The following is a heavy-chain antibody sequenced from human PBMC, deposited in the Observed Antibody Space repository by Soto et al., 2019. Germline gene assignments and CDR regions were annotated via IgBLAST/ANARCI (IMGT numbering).Heavy chain of an antibody. J-gene: IGHJ4*02. CDR2: LLYRGTA. CDR3: ARERDLILGGYAFGY. V-gene: IGHV4-59*01. D-gene: IGHD1-26*01. Sequence: PSETLSLTCSVSDSSMSPYYWTWFRQAPGKGLEWIGHLLYRGTATYNPALKGRVTISLDTSKKQVSLKLSSVIAADTAVYYCARERDLILGGYAFGYWGPGTLVTVSS. CDR1: DSSMSPYY.